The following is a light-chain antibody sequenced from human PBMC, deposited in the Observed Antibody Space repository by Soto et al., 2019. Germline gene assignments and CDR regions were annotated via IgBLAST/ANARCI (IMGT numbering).Light chain of an antibody. CDR2: WAS. V-gene: IGKV4-1*01. CDR1: QIVLHSSNTKNY. CDR3: QQYYSTPIT. Sequence: DIVMTQSPDSLAVSLGERATINCKSSQIVLHSSNTKNYLAWYQQKPGQPPKLLIYWASTRESGVPDRFSGRGSGTDFTLTINSLQAEDVAVYYCQQYYSTPITFGQGTRLEIK. J-gene: IGKJ5*01.